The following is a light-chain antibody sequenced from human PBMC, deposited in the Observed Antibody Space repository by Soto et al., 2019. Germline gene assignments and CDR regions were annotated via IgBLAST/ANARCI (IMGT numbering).Light chain of an antibody. CDR1: SSDGGGYNY. CDR3: SSYTSRPSLFV. V-gene: IGLV2-14*01. CDR2: EVS. Sequence: QSALTQPASVSGSPGQSVTISCTGTSSDGGGYNYVSWYQQHPGKAPKLVIFEVSIRPSGVSIRFSGSKSGNTASLTISGLQTEDEADYYCSSYTSRPSLFVFGSGTKVTVL. J-gene: IGLJ1*01.